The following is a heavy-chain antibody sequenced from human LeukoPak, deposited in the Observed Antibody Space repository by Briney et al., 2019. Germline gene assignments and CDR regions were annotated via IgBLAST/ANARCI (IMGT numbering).Heavy chain of an antibody. CDR1: GFTFSSYA. Sequence: PGRSLRLSCAASGFTFSSYAMSWVRQAPGKGLEWVSSISGSGGSTYYADSVKGRFTISRDNSKNTLYLQMNSLRAEDTAVYYCAKDDYVWGSYRQNSGFDYWGQGTLVTVSS. CDR2: ISGSGGST. CDR3: AKDDYVWGSYRQNSGFDY. V-gene: IGHV3-23*01. D-gene: IGHD3-16*02. J-gene: IGHJ4*02.